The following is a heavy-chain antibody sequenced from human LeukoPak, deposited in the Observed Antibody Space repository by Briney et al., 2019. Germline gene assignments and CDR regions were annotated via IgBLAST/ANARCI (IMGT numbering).Heavy chain of an antibody. CDR1: GGSISSGGYS. V-gene: IGHV4-30-2*01. CDR3: ARDRDGLDY. Sequence: SQTLSLTCAVSGGSISSGGYSWSWIRQPPGKGLEWIGYIYHSGSTYYNPSLKSRVTISVDRSKNQFSLKLSSVTAADTAVYYCARDRDGLDYWGQGTLVTASS. J-gene: IGHJ4*02. CDR2: IYHSGST.